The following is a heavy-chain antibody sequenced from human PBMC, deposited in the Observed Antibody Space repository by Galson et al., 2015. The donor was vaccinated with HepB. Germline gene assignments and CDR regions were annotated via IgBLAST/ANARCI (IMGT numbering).Heavy chain of an antibody. CDR1: GFTFSSYG. Sequence: SLRLSCAASGFTFSSYGMHWVRQAPGKGLEWVAVIAYDGSNKYYADSVKGRFTISRDNSKNTLYLQMNSLRAEDTAVYYCATRSYCTNGVCSHATFDPWGQGTLVTVSS. CDR3: ATRSYCTNGVCSHATFDP. J-gene: IGHJ5*02. CDR2: IAYDGSNK. V-gene: IGHV3-30*03. D-gene: IGHD2-8*01.